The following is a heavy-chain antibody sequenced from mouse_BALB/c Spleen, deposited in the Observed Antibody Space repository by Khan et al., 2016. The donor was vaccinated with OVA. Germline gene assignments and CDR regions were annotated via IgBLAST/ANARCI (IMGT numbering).Heavy chain of an antibody. CDR1: GYTFTSYW. Sequence: DLVKPGASVKLSCKASGYTFTSYWINWIRQRPGQGLEWIGRIGPGSSNAYYSAMFQGKATLTVDTSYTTAYIQLSSLSSEDSAVYFCARDNYYGRSCYAMDYWGQGTSVTVSS. D-gene: IGHD1-1*01. CDR2: IGPGSSNA. V-gene: IGHV1S41*01. J-gene: IGHJ4*01. CDR3: ARDNYYGRSCYAMDY.